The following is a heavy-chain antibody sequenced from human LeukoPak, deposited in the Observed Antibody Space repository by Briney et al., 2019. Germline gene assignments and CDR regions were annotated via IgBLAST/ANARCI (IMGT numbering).Heavy chain of an antibody. CDR3: ARHVPLNGIAVAGGWFDP. D-gene: IGHD6-19*01. J-gene: IGHJ5*02. CDR1: GGSISSSSYY. CDR2: IYYSGST. V-gene: IGHV4-39*01. Sequence: SETLSLTCTVSGGSISSSSYYWGWIRQPPGTGLEWIGSIYYSGSTYYNPSLKSRVTISVDTSKNQFSLKLSSVTAADTAVYYCARHVPLNGIAVAGGWFDPWGQGTLVTVSS.